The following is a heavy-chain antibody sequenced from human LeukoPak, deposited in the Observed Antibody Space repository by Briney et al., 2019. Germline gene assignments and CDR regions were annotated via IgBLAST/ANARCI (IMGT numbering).Heavy chain of an antibody. V-gene: IGHV4-39*01. CDR1: GGSISSSSYY. J-gene: IGHJ5*02. D-gene: IGHD2-2*01. CDR3: VRHIVVVPAAMGWFDP. CDR2: IYYSGST. Sequence: SDTLSLTCTVSGGSISSSSYYWGWIRQPPGKGLEWIGSIYYSGSTYYNPSLKSRVTISVDTSKNQFSLKLSSVTAADTAVYYCVRHIVVVPAAMGWFDPWGQGTLVTVSS.